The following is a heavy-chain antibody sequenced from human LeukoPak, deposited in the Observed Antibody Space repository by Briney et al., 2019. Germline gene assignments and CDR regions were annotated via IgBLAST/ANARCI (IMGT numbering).Heavy chain of an antibody. CDR3: ARPDKGFDS. CDR2: INGDGSTT. V-gene: IGHV3-74*03. J-gene: IGHJ4*02. Sequence: GGSLRLSCTASGFSFSTYWMHWVRQAPGKGLVWVSRINGDGSTTTYADSVKGRFTISRDNAKNTLYLQINSLRAEDTAMYYCARPDKGFDSWGQGTLVTVSS. CDR1: GFSFSTYW.